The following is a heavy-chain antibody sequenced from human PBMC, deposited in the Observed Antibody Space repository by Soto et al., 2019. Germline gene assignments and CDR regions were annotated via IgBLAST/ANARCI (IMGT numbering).Heavy chain of an antibody. CDR3: AREVGYCRRTSCYRRAFVL. CDR2: VNTDGATT. D-gene: IGHD2-2*01. CDR1: GFTFSSHW. V-gene: IGHV3-74*01. Sequence: EVELVESGGDLVQPGGSLRLSCAASGFTFSSHWMHWVRQVPGKGLVWIGRVNTDGATTSYADAVKGRFTISRDNAKNTVFLLLDGLTAEDTSTEYGAREVGYCRRTSCYRRAFVLWGQGTMVTVSP. J-gene: IGHJ3*01.